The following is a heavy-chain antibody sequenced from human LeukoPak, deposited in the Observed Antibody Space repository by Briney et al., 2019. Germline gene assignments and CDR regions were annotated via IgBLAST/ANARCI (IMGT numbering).Heavy chain of an antibody. CDR1: GFTFSTYA. Sequence: GGSLRLSCAASGFTFSTYAMSWVRQAPGKGLEWVSTISDTGGSTYYADSVKGRFTISRDISRDTLYLQMNSLRAEDTAVYYCARNVYYYDSSGYPSPYIDYWGQGTLVTVSS. D-gene: IGHD3-22*01. CDR3: ARNVYYYDSSGYPSPYIDY. J-gene: IGHJ4*02. V-gene: IGHV3-23*01. CDR2: ISDTGGST.